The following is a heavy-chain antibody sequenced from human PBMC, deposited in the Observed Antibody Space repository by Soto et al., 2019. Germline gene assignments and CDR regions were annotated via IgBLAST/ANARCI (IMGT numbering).Heavy chain of an antibody. J-gene: IGHJ4*02. Sequence: QVQLVESGGGVVQPGRSLRLSCAASGFTFSSYVMHWVRQAPGKGLEWVAVISFDGTKIYYVDSVKSRFTISRDNSKNMLYLQMNSLRAEDTAVYSCTSHIQTTGFDYWGQGTLVTVSS. CDR1: GFTFSSYV. CDR2: ISFDGTKI. CDR3: TSHIQTTGFDY. D-gene: IGHD4-17*01. V-gene: IGHV3-30-3*01.